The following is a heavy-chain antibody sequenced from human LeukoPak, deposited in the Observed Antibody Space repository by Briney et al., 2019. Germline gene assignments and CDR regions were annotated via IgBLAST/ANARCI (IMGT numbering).Heavy chain of an antibody. CDR1: GFTFSSYA. V-gene: IGHV3-23*01. CDR2: ISGSGGST. CDR3: ARRFCSGGNCYSGGDY. Sequence: PGGSLRLSCAASGFTFSSYAMSWVRQAPGKGLEWVSAISGSGGSTYYADSVKGRFTISRDNSKNTLYLQMNSLRAEDTAVYYCARRFCSGGNCYSGGDYWGQGTLVTVSS. J-gene: IGHJ4*02. D-gene: IGHD2-15*01.